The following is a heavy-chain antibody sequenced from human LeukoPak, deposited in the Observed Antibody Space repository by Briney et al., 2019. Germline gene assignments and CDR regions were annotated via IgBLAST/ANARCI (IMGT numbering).Heavy chain of an antibody. D-gene: IGHD2-2*01. Sequence: SVKVSCKASGATFSSYAISWVRQAPGQGLEWMGRIIPILGIANYAQKFQGRVTITADKSTSTAYMELSSLRSEDTAVYYCARDSSTTRFYYYYGMDVWGQGTTVTVSS. V-gene: IGHV1-69*04. CDR3: ARDSSTTRFYYYYGMDV. J-gene: IGHJ6*02. CDR1: GATFSSYA. CDR2: IIPILGIA.